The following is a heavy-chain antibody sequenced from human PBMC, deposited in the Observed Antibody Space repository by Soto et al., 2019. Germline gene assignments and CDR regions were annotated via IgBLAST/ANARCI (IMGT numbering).Heavy chain of an antibody. J-gene: IGHJ5*02. D-gene: IGHD4-17*01. CDR3: TRHGSGDYFLFDP. CDR2: ASPDGTST. Sequence: EVQLVESGGGLVQPGGSLRLSCAASGFTFSSFWMHWVRQAPGKGLEWVSRASPDGTSTSYADSVKGRFTISRDNAKNTLFMQMNSLRAEDTAVYYCTRHGSGDYFLFDPSGQGTLVTVSS. CDR1: GFTFSSFW. V-gene: IGHV3-74*01.